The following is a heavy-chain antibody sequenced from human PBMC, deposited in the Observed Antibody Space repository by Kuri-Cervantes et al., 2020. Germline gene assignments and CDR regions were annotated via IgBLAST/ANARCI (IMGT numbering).Heavy chain of an antibody. D-gene: IGHD3-22*01. Sequence: SVKVSCKASGYTFTYRYLHWVRQAPGQALEWMGWITPFNGNTNYAQKFQGRVTMTRNTSISTAYMELSSLRSEDTAVYYCATSSMIGENWFDPWGQGTLVTVSS. CDR2: ITPFNGNT. CDR3: ATSSMIGENWFDP. CDR1: GYTFTYRY. J-gene: IGHJ5*02. V-gene: IGHV1-45*02.